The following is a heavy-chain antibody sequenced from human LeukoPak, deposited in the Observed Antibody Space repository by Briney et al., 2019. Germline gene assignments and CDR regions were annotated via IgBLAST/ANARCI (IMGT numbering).Heavy chain of an antibody. CDR1: GYTLTGYY. Sequence: ASVKVSCKASGYTLTGYYTHWVRQAPGQGLEWMGWINPNSGGTNYAQKFQGRVTMTRDTSISTAYMELSRLRSDDTAVYYCARDHVVAAAGTAYMDVWGKGTTVTISS. CDR2: INPNSGGT. D-gene: IGHD6-13*01. J-gene: IGHJ6*03. V-gene: IGHV1-2*02. CDR3: ARDHVVAAAGTAYMDV.